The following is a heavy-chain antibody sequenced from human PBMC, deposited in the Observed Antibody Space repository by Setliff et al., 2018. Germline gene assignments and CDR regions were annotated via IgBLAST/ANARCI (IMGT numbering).Heavy chain of an antibody. CDR1: GYRLIEVS. J-gene: IGHJ3*02. CDR3: AISTIFGVVSPTPDAFDI. V-gene: IGHV1-24*01. Sequence: ASVKVSCKVSGYRLIEVSMHWVRQAPGKGLEWMGGFDPEDEETIYAQKFQGRVTMTEDTSTDTAYMELSSLKSEDTAVYYCAISTIFGVVSPTPDAFDIWGQGTMVTVSS. D-gene: IGHD3-3*01. CDR2: FDPEDEET.